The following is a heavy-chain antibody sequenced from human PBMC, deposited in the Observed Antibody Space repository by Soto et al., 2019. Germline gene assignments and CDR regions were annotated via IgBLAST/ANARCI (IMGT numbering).Heavy chain of an antibody. D-gene: IGHD3-9*01. CDR3: ARDQVDWSLSDAFDI. J-gene: IGHJ3*02. CDR2: ISAYNGNT. Sequence: SVKVSRKASGYTFTSYGISRVRQAPGQGLEWMGWISAYNGNTNYAQKLQGRVTMTTDTSTSTAYMELRSLRSDDTAVYYCARDQVDWSLSDAFDIWGQGTMVTVSS. CDR1: GYTFTSYG. V-gene: IGHV1-18*01.